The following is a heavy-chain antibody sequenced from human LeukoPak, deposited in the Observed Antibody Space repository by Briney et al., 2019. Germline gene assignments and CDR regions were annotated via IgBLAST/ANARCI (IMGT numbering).Heavy chain of an antibody. CDR1: GFTFNSYA. D-gene: IGHD1-26*01. Sequence: GRSLRLSCGAPGFTFNSYAMHWVRQAPGKGLEWVAVISYDGSNKYYADSVKGRFTISRDNSKNTLYLQMNSLRAEDTAVYYCARLRDSGSYCDYWGQGTLVTVSS. CDR2: ISYDGSNK. V-gene: IGHV3-30*04. J-gene: IGHJ4*02. CDR3: ARLRDSGSYCDY.